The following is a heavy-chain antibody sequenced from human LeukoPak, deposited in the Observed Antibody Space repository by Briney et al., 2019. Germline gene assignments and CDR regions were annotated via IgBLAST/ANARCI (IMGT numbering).Heavy chain of an antibody. Sequence: SQTLSLTCTVSGGSISSGDYYWSWIRQPPGKGLEWIGYIYYSGSTNYNPSLKSRVTISVDTSKNQFSLKLSSVTAADTAVYYCARDSCSGGSCYPNYYYYGMDVWGQGTTVTVSS. CDR1: GGSISSGDYY. D-gene: IGHD2-15*01. CDR3: ARDSCSGGSCYPNYYYYGMDV. CDR2: IYYSGST. V-gene: IGHV4-61*08. J-gene: IGHJ6*02.